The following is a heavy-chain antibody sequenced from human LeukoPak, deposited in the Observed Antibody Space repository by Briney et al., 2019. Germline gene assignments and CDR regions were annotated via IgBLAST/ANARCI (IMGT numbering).Heavy chain of an antibody. CDR1: GGSISSYY. Sequence: ETLSLTCTVSGGSISSYYWSWIRQPPGKGLEWIGYIYYSGSTYYNPSLKSRVTISVDTSKNQFSLKLSSVTAADTAVYYCARGTMVRGVRYFDYWGQGTLVTVSS. CDR3: ARGTMVRGVRYFDY. D-gene: IGHD3-10*01. J-gene: IGHJ4*02. V-gene: IGHV4-59*12. CDR2: IYYSGST.